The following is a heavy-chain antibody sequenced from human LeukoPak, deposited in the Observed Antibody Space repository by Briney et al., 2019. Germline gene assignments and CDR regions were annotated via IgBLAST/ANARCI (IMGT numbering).Heavy chain of an antibody. CDR2: ISAYNGNT. Sequence: ASVKVSCKASGYTFTSYGISWVRLAPGQGLEWMGWISAYNGNTNYAQKLQGRVTMTTDTSTSTAYMELRSLRSDDTAVYYCARDLRWEPGKIFDYWGQGTPVTVSS. CDR1: GYTFTSYG. V-gene: IGHV1-18*01. J-gene: IGHJ4*02. D-gene: IGHD4-23*01. CDR3: ARDLRWEPGKIFDY.